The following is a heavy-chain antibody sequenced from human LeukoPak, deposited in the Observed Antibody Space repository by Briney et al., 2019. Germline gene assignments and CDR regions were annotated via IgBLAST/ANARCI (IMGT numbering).Heavy chain of an antibody. CDR1: GGSISSYY. D-gene: IGHD3-10*01. V-gene: IGHV4-4*07. Sequence: SETPSLTCTVSGGSISSYYWSWIRQPAGKGLEWIGRIYTSGSTNYNPSLKSRVTMSVDTSKNQFSLKLSSVTAADTAVYYCARDPDHEGLLWFGENSIPALDPWGQGTLVTVSS. CDR3: ARDPDHEGLLWFGENSIPALDP. CDR2: IYTSGST. J-gene: IGHJ5*02.